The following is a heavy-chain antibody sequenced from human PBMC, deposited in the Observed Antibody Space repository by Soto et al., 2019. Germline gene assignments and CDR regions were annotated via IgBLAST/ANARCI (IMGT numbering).Heavy chain of an antibody. V-gene: IGHV3-23*01. CDR1: GFMFSSFA. Sequence: EVQLLESGGGLVQPGGSLRLSCAASGFMFSSFAMSWVRQAPGKGLEWVSAISGSGDNTYYADSVKGRFTISRDNAKNPLYLPMNSLRAEDTAVYYCADGGEWVVNFGHWGQAALVIVSS. D-gene: IGHD3-10*01. CDR3: ADGGEWVVNFGH. J-gene: IGHJ4*02. CDR2: ISGSGDNT.